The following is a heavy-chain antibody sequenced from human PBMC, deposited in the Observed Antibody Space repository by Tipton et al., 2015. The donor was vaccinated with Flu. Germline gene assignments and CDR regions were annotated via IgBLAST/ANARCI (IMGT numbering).Heavy chain of an antibody. V-gene: IGHV3-11*04. Sequence: SLRLSCACSGFTFSDYSMNWIRQAPGKGLEWVSYITTGDRTIYYADSVKGRFTISRDNAKNIVYLQMDSLQTEDTAVYYCAREGGVLVSDIDAFDVWGQGTMVTVSS. CDR2: ITTGDRTI. J-gene: IGHJ3*01. D-gene: IGHD2-8*02. CDR1: GFTFSDYS. CDR3: AREGGVLVSDIDAFDV.